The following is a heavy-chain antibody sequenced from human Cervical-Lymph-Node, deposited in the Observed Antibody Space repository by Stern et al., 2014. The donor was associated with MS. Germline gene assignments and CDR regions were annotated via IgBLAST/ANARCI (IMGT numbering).Heavy chain of an antibody. J-gene: IGHJ5*02. D-gene: IGHD2-15*01. Sequence: VQLVESGAEVKKPGSSVNVSCKASGGTFISSYAITWMRQAPGQGLEWMGRILPMLGLPNYAQKFQGRVTITADTSTSTAYMELSRLRSEDTAVYYCARGVVSNRAAATLHNLFDPWGQGTLVTVSS. CDR3: ARGVVSNRAAATLHNLFDP. V-gene: IGHV1-69*09. CDR1: GGTFISSYA. CDR2: ILPMLGLP.